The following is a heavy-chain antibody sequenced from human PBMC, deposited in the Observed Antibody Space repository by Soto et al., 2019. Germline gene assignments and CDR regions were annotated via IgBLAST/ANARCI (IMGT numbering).Heavy chain of an antibody. CDR2: IWYDGSNK. J-gene: IGHJ4*02. CDR3: ARGGSLVHGVFDY. V-gene: IGHV3-33*01. CDR1: GFTFSSYG. D-gene: IGHD6-6*01. Sequence: PGGSLRLSCAASGFTFSSYGMHWVRQAPGKGLEWVAVIWYDGSNKYDADSVKGRFTISRDNSKNTLYLQMNSLRAEDTAVYYCARGGSLVHGVFDYWGQGTLVTVSS.